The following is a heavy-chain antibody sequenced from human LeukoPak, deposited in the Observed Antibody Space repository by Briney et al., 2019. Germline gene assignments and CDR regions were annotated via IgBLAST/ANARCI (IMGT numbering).Heavy chain of an antibody. CDR3: AKDPGSSGWYYFYY. D-gene: IGHD6-19*01. CDR1: GFTFDDYA. Sequence: GGSLRLSCAASGFTFDDYAMHWVRQAPGKGLRWVSGISWNSGRIGYADSVKGRFTISRDTAKNPLYLQMNSLRAEDTALYYCAKDPGSSGWYYFYYWGQGTLITVSS. V-gene: IGHV3-9*01. J-gene: IGHJ4*02. CDR2: ISWNSGRI.